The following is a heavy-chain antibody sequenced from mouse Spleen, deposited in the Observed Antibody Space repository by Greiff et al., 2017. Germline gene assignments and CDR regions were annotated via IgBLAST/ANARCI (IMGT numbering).Heavy chain of an antibody. V-gene: IGHV1-85*01. D-gene: IGHD1-1*01. CDR1: GYTFTSYD. J-gene: IGHJ2*01. Sequence: QVQLQQSGPELVKPGASVKLSCKASGYTFTSYDLNWVKQRPGQGLEWIGWIYPRDGSTKYNEKFKGKATLTVDTSSSTAYMELHSLTSEDSAVYFCARSDADYYGSSYEDYWGQGTTLTVSS. CDR3: ARSDADYYGSSYEDY. CDR2: IYPRDGST.